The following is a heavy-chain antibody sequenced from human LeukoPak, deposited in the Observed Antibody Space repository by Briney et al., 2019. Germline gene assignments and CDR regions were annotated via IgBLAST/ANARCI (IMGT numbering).Heavy chain of an antibody. Sequence: PSETLSLTCTVSGGSISSSSYYWGWIRQPPGKGLEWIGSIYYSGSTYYNPSLKSRVTISVDTSKNQFSLKLSSVTAADTAVYYCAKLTTVVTPQDYWGQGTLVTVSS. V-gene: IGHV4-39*01. D-gene: IGHD4-23*01. J-gene: IGHJ4*02. CDR3: AKLTTVVTPQDY. CDR1: GGSISSSSYY. CDR2: IYYSGST.